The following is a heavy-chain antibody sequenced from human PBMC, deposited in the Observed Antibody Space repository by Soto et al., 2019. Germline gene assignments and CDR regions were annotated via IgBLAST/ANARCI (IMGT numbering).Heavy chain of an antibody. CDR1: GGSFSGYY. D-gene: IGHD4-17*01. V-gene: IGHV4-34*01. CDR3: ARALDYGDYSDAFDI. J-gene: IGHJ3*02. Sequence: SETLSLTCAVYGGSFSGYYWSWIRQPPGKGLEWIGEINHSGSTNYNPSLKSRVTISVDTSKNQFSLKLSSVTAADTAVYYCARALDYGDYSDAFDIWGQGTMVTVS. CDR2: INHSGST.